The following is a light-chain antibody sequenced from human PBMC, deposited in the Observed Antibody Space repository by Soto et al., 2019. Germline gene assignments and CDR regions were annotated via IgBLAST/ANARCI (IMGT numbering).Light chain of an antibody. V-gene: IGKV3-20*01. Sequence: EIVLTQSPGTLSLSPGERATISCRASQSVSSSYLAWYQQKPGQAPRLLLYGASSRATGIPDRFSGSGAGTDFTLTISRLEPEDFAGYYCHQYDSSPVTFGQGTKVEIK. CDR2: GAS. CDR1: QSVSSSY. J-gene: IGKJ1*01. CDR3: HQYDSSPVT.